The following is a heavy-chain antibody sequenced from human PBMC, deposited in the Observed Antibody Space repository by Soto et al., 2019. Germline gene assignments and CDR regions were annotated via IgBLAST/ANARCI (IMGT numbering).Heavy chain of an antibody. D-gene: IGHD2-15*01. J-gene: IGHJ4*02. Sequence: EVQLLESGGGLVQPGGSLRLSCAASGFTFSSYAMSWVRQAPGKGLEWVSAISGSGGSTYYADSVKGRFTISRDNSKNTLYLQMNSLRAEDTAVYYCGKDIVVVVAATQSDYWGQGTLVTVSS. CDR3: GKDIVVVVAATQSDY. V-gene: IGHV3-23*01. CDR1: GFTFSSYA. CDR2: ISGSGGST.